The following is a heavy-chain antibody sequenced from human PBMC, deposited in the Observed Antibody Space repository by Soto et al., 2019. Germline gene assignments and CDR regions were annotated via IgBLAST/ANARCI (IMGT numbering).Heavy chain of an antibody. CDR3: TPEGAGFKY. J-gene: IGHJ4*02. CDR1: EFTFSGSS. Sequence: DVQLVESGGGLVQPGGSLKLSCAASEFTFSGSSMHWVRQASGKGLEWAGRIRSKTTNYATAYAASVKDRFTISRDDSKNTTYLQMSSLNTEDTAVYYCTPEGAGFKYWGQGTLVTVSS. CDR2: IRSKTTNYAT. V-gene: IGHV3-73*02. D-gene: IGHD1-26*01.